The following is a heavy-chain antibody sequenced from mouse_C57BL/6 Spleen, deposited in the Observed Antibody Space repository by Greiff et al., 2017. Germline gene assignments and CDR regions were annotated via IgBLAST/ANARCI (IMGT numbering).Heavy chain of an antibody. CDR2: LDPEDGET. CDR3: AAWLLRDYAMDY. Sequence: VQLKQSGAELVKPGASVKLSCTASGFNIKDYYLHWVKQRTEQGLEWIGRLDPEDGETKYAPKFQGKATITADTSSNPAYLQLSSLTSEDTAVYYCAAWLLRDYAMDYWGQGTSVTVSS. D-gene: IGHD2-3*01. J-gene: IGHJ4*01. V-gene: IGHV14-2*01. CDR1: GFNIKDYY.